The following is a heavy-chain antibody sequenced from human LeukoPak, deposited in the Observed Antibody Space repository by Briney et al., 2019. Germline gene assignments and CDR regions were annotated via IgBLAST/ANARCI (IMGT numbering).Heavy chain of an antibody. J-gene: IGHJ4*02. V-gene: IGHV3-23*01. CDR1: GFTFSSYA. D-gene: IGHD3-10*01. CDR3: AKPKNSYRLFDY. Sequence: PGGSLRLSCAASGFTFSSYAMSWVRQAPGKGLEWVSAISGSGGDTYYTDSVKGRSTISRDNSENTLYLQMNSLRAEDTAVYYCAKPKNSYRLFDYWGQGTLVTVSS. CDR2: ISGSGGDT.